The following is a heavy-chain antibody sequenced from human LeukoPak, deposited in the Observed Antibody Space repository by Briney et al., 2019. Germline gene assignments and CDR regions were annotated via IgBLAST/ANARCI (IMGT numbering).Heavy chain of an antibody. V-gene: IGHV3-21*01. Sequence: PGGSLRLSCAAPGFTLTSNYTNWVRQAPGKGLEWASSISSRSNYIYYAESVKGRFTISRDNAKNSLYLQMSSLRAEDTAVYYCARARDYGGNLFDFWGQGTLVTVSS. CDR2: ISSRSNYI. CDR3: ARARDYGGNLFDF. CDR1: GFTLTSNY. J-gene: IGHJ4*02. D-gene: IGHD4-23*01.